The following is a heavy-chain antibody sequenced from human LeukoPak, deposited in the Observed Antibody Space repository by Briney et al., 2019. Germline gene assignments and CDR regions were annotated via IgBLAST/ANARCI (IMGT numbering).Heavy chain of an antibody. CDR3: VRLRGGYNYALGPFDF. D-gene: IGHD5-18*01. J-gene: IGHJ4*02. CDR2: VSSIRSYI. CDR1: EFTVSSYS. Sequence: PGGSLRLSCAASEFTVSSYSINWVRQAPGKGLEWVSSVSSIRSYIYYADSVKGRFTISRDNAKNSLYLQMNSLRAEDTAVYYCVRLRGGYNYALGPFDFWGQGTLVTVSS. V-gene: IGHV3-21*01.